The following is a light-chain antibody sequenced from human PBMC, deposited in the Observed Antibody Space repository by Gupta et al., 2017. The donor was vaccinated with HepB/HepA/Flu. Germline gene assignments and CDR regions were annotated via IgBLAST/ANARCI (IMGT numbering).Light chain of an antibody. V-gene: IGKV3-15*01. CDR1: ESISSN. J-gene: IGKJ1*01. CDR2: GAS. CDR3: QQYNNWPRT. Sequence: DIVMTQSPGTLSVSPGERATLSCRASESISSNLAWYQQKPGQAPSLLIYGASTRATGIPARFSGSGSGTEFTLTISSLQSEDFAVYYCQQYNNWPRTFGQGTKVEIK.